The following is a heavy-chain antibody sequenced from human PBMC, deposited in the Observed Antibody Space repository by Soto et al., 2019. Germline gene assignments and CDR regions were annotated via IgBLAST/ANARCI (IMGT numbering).Heavy chain of an antibody. Sequence: VASVKVSCKASGYTFTSYGISWVRQAPGQGLEWMGWISGYNGNTNLAQKLQGRVTMTVDTSTTTAYMELRSLTSDDRAVYYCAKNGQPPYYYYGMDVWGQGTTVTVSS. CDR2: ISGYNGNT. J-gene: IGHJ6*02. D-gene: IGHD2-8*01. CDR1: GYTFTSYG. CDR3: AKNGQPPYYYYGMDV. V-gene: IGHV1-18*01.